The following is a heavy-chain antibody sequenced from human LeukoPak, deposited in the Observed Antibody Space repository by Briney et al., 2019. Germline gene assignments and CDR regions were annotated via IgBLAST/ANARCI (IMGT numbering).Heavy chain of an antibody. CDR3: ARRLRTTVTTRAFDI. CDR1: GYTFNSYW. CDR2: IYPGDYDT. V-gene: IGHV5-51*01. Sequence: PGGSLRLSCTGSGYTFNSYWSGWLRPMPGKGLEWMGIIYPGDYDTRYSPSFQGQVTISADKSISTAYLQWSSLKASDTAMYYCARRLRTTVTTRAFDIWGQGTMVTVSS. J-gene: IGHJ3*02. D-gene: IGHD4-11*01.